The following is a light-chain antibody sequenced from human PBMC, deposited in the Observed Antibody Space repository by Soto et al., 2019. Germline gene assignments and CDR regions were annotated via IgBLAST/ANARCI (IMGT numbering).Light chain of an antibody. J-gene: IGKJ2*01. CDR1: QNISVW. V-gene: IGKV1-5*01. CDR3: QQYDSCSPT. Sequence: DIQMTQSPSTLSASVGDGVTITRRASQNISVWLAWYQQRPGKAPKFLMYDASSLETGVPSRFSGSGSRTEFTLTIRSLQPDDPATYYCQQYDSCSPTFGQGTKVDIK. CDR2: DAS.